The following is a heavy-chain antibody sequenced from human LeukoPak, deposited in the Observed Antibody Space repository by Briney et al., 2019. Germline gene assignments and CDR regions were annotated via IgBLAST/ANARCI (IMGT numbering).Heavy chain of an antibody. Sequence: GASVQVSCKASGYTFTSYAMHWVRQAPGQRLEGMGWINAGNGNTKYSQKFQGRVTITRDTSASTAYMELSSLRSEDTAVYYCARVAMVRGVIMLYFDYWGQGTLVTVSS. V-gene: IGHV1-3*01. CDR3: ARVAMVRGVIMLYFDY. CDR2: INAGNGNT. J-gene: IGHJ4*02. CDR1: GYTFTSYA. D-gene: IGHD3-10*01.